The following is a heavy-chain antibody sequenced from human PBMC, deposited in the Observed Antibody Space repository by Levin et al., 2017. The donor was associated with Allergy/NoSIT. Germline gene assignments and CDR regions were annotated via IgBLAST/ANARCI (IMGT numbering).Heavy chain of an antibody. CDR1: GFTFNDYA. Sequence: QPGGSLRLSCAASGFTFNDYALHWVRQAPGKGLEWVAGISWNSCSIGYADSVKGRFTISRDNAKKSLYLERRSLSAEDTALYYCAKDMTVGFGGRGFDHWGQGSLLTVSS. J-gene: IGHJ4*01. CDR3: AKDMTVGFGGRGFDH. CDR2: ISWNSCSI. D-gene: IGHD3-10*01. V-gene: IGHV3-9*01.